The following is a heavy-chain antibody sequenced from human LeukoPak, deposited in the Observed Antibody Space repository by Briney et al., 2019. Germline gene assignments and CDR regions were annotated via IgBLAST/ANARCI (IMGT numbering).Heavy chain of an antibody. CDR3: YYYDSSGFYPQTKIDY. J-gene: IGHJ4*02. CDR2: ITGSGANT. D-gene: IGHD3-22*01. V-gene: IGHV3-23*01. Sequence: GGSLRLSCAGSGFSFSTYSMNWVRQAPGKRLEWVSGITGSGANTYYADSVKGRFTISRDNSKNMLYLRMNSLRAEDTAVYYCYYYDSSGFYPQTKIDYWGQGTLVTVSS. CDR1: GFSFSTYS.